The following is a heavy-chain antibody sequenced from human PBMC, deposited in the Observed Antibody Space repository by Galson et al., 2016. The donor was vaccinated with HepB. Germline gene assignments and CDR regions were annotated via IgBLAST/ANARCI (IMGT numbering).Heavy chain of an antibody. CDR2: IYYGGKT. CDR1: GGSISGSGSY. CDR3: ARHSEQFLEWLIWFDP. Sequence: SETLSLTCTVSGGSISGSGSYWGWIRQPPGKGLEWIGTIYYGGKTYYNPSLKSRVTISVDTSKNQFSLKLTSVTAADTAVYYCARHSEQFLEWLIWFDPWGQGTRVTVSS. D-gene: IGHD3-3*01. V-gene: IGHV4-39*01. J-gene: IGHJ5*02.